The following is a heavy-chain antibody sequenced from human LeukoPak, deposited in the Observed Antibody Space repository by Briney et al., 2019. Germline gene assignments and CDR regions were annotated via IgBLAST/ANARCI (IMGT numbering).Heavy chain of an antibody. CDR3: ARAQIDFWSGYYSI. CDR2: ISAYDGNT. J-gene: IGHJ4*02. D-gene: IGHD3-3*01. CDR1: GYTFTSYS. Sequence: ASVKLSCTCSGYTFTSYSITWVRQAPAQGLEWMGWISAYDGNTNYAQKLQDRVTMTTDTYTSTAYMEMRSLRSDDTAVYYCARAQIDFWSGYYSIWGQGTLVTVSS. V-gene: IGHV1-18*01.